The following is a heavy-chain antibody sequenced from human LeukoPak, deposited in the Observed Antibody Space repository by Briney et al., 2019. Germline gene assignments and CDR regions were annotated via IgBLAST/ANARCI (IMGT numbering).Heavy chain of an antibody. D-gene: IGHD2-15*01. CDR2: ISGSGGST. V-gene: IGHV3-23*01. Sequence: PGGSLRLSCEASGFTFSTYEMNWVRQAPGKGLEWVSAISGSGGSTYYADSVKGRFTISRDNSKNTLYLQMNSLRAEDTAVYYCAKDRNVVVGPFDPWGQGTLVTVSS. J-gene: IGHJ5*02. CDR1: GFTFSTYE. CDR3: AKDRNVVVGPFDP.